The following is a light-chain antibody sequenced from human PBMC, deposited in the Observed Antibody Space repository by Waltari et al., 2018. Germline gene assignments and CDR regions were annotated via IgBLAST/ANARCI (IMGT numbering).Light chain of an antibody. J-gene: IGKJ1*01. V-gene: IGKV3D-15*01. CDR3: QQYHTWHMT. CDR1: ESGSRH. Sequence: IVMRQSPATLSVSPGERGTLAGRASESGSRHIAWYQQKPGQTPRLLIDEISMRAACVPVRLSGSGAGTDFNLTINSFQSEDFAVYYCQQYHTWHMTFGQGTNVEIK. CDR2: EIS.